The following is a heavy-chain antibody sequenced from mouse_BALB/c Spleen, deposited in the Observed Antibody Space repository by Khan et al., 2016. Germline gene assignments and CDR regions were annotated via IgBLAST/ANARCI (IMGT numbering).Heavy chain of an antibody. CDR2: IWGDGST. V-gene: IGHV2-6-7*01. J-gene: IGHJ4*01. CDR1: GFSLTGYG. CDR3: ATPITTATYAMDY. Sequence: QVQLKESGPGLVAPSQSLSITCTVSGFSLTGYGVNWVRQPPGKGLEWLGMIWGDGSTDYNSALKSRLSISKDNSKSQVFLKMNSLQTDDTARYYCATPITTATYAMDYWGQGTSVTVSS. D-gene: IGHD1-2*01.